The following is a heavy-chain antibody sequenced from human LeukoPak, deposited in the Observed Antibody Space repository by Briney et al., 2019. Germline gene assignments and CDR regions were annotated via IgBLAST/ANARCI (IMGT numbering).Heavy chain of an antibody. CDR2: ISYDGSNK. J-gene: IGHJ4*02. CDR1: GFTFSSYG. CDR3: AMLGGGFGSDDY. V-gene: IGHV3-30*03. Sequence: PGGSLRLSCAASGFTFSSYGMHWVRQAPGKGLEWVAVISYDGSNKYYADSVKGRFTISRDNSKNTLYLQMNSLRAEDTAVYYCAMLGGGFGSDDYWGQGTLVTVSS. D-gene: IGHD3-10*01.